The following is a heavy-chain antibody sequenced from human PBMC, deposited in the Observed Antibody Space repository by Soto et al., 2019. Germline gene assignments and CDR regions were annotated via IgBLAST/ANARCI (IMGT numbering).Heavy chain of an antibody. CDR2: ISAYNGNT. Sequence: ASVKVSCKASGYTFTSYGISWVRQAPGQGLEWMGWISAYNGNTNYAQKLQGRVTMTTDTSTSTAYMELRSLRSDDTAVYYCARTYYYDSSGYYDYWGQGTLVTVSS. D-gene: IGHD3-22*01. CDR3: ARTYYYDSSGYYDY. CDR1: GYTFTSYG. V-gene: IGHV1-18*01. J-gene: IGHJ4*02.